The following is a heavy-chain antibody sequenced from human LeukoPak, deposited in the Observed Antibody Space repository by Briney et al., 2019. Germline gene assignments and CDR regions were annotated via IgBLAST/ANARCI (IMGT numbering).Heavy chain of an antibody. CDR2: ISYDGSNK. CDR1: GFTFSSYG. Sequence: PGGSLRLSCAASGFTFSSYGMHWVRQAPGKGLEWVAVISYDGSNKYYADSVKGRFTISRDNSKNTLYLQMNSLRAEDTAVYYCAKDSGGLMDYWGQGTLVTVSS. D-gene: IGHD2-15*01. J-gene: IGHJ4*02. V-gene: IGHV3-30*18. CDR3: AKDSGGLMDY.